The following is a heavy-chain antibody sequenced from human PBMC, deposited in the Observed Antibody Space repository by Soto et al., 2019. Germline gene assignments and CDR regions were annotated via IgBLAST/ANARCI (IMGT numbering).Heavy chain of an antibody. V-gene: IGHV1-69*12. CDR3: ARPSHSSSWYGVGYYYYGMDV. Sequence: QVQLVQSGAEVKKPGSSVKVSCKASGGTFSSYAISWVRQAPGQGLEWMGGIIPIFGTANYAQKFQGRVTITADESTSXAXIXXSSLRSEDTAVYYCARPSHSSSWYGVGYYYYGMDVWGQGTTVTVSS. CDR2: IIPIFGTA. CDR1: GGTFSSYA. J-gene: IGHJ6*02. D-gene: IGHD6-13*01.